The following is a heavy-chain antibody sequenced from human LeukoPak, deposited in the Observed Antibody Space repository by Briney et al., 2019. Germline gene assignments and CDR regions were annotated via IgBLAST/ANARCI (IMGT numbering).Heavy chain of an antibody. D-gene: IGHD3-10*01. Sequence: PSETLSLTCTVSGGSISSGSYYWSWIRQPAGKGLEWIGRIYTSGSTNYNPSLKSRVTMSVDTSKNQFSLKLSSVTAADTAVYYCARSSVGFGVDYWGQGTLVTVSS. CDR3: ARSSVGFGVDY. CDR1: GGSISSGSYY. CDR2: IYTSGST. J-gene: IGHJ4*02. V-gene: IGHV4-61*02.